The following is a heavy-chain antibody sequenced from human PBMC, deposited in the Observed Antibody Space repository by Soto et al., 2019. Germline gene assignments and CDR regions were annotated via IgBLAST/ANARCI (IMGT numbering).Heavy chain of an antibody. D-gene: IGHD2-15*01. CDR2: IYYSGST. CDR1: GGSISSGGYY. V-gene: IGHV4-31*03. Sequence: SETLSITCTVSGGSISSGGYYWSWIRQHPGKGLEWIGYIYYSGSTYYNPSLKSRVTISVDTSKNQFSLKLSSVTAADTAVYYCASTGKVGEGWFYYYYMDVWGKGTTVTVSS. J-gene: IGHJ6*03. CDR3: ASTGKVGEGWFYYYYMDV.